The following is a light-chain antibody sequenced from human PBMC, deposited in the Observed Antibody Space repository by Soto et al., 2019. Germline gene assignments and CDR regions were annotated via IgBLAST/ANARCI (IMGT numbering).Light chain of an antibody. Sequence: QAVLTQPPSVSGAPGQRVTISCTGSSSNLGAGNDVPWYQQLPGTAPKLLIYGNSNRPSGVPDRFSGSKSGTSASLAITGRQAEDEANYYCKSYDSRLSGWVFGGGTALTVL. CDR3: KSYDSRLSGWV. CDR2: GNS. J-gene: IGLJ3*02. V-gene: IGLV1-40*01. CDR1: SSNLGAGND.